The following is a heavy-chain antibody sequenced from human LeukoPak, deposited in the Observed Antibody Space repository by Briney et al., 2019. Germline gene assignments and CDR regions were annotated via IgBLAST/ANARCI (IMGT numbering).Heavy chain of an antibody. D-gene: IGHD5-18*01. CDR2: IYPGDSGT. CDR3: ARQQLWLRANYYGMDV. CDR1: GYSFTSYW. V-gene: IGHV5-51*01. J-gene: IGHJ6*02. Sequence: GESLKISCKGSGYSFTSYWIGWVRQMPGKGLEWMGIIYPGDSGTRYSPSFQGQVTISADKSISTAYLQWSSLKASDTAMYYCARQQLWLRANYYGMDVWGQGTTVTVSS.